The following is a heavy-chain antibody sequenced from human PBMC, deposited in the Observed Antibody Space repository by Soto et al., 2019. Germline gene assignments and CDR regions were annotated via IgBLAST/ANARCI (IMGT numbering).Heavy chain of an antibody. D-gene: IGHD4-17*01. CDR1: GFTFSGLG. CDR2: IRYDGSNI. J-gene: IGHJ4*02. CDR3: ARDGVGQTTVFGYFDY. V-gene: IGHV3-33*01. Sequence: QVQLVESGGGVVQPGRSLRLSCAASGFTFSGLGMHWVRQAPGKGLEWVAVIRYDGSNIYYADAVKGRFTISRDNSKDTLYRQMNSLRADHTAVYYCARDGVGQTTVFGYFDYWGQGTLVTVSS.